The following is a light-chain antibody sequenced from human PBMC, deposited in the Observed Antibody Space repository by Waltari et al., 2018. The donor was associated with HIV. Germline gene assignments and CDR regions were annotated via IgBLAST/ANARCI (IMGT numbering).Light chain of an antibody. J-gene: IGKJ1*01. Sequence: EIVMTQSPATLSVSRGERATLSCRASQSVRYNLAWYQPTPSQPPRPLNYGASTRATGIPARFSASGSGTEFTLTISSLQSEDFAVYYCQQYKYWPPWTFGQGTKVDIK. CDR3: QQYKYWPPWT. CDR1: QSVRYN. V-gene: IGKV3-15*01. CDR2: GAS.